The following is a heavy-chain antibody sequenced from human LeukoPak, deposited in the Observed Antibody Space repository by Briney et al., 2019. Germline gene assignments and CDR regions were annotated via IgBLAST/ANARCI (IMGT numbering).Heavy chain of an antibody. CDR2: IYYSGST. V-gene: IGHV4-59*01. Sequence: PSETLSLTCTVSGGSISSYYWSWIRQPPGKGLEWIGYIYYSGSTNYNPSLKSRVTISVDTSKNQFSLKLSSVTAADTAVYYCASGLWFGESTGYYYYMDVWGKGTTVTVSS. D-gene: IGHD3-10*01. CDR3: ASGLWFGESTGYYYYMDV. J-gene: IGHJ6*03. CDR1: GGSISSYY.